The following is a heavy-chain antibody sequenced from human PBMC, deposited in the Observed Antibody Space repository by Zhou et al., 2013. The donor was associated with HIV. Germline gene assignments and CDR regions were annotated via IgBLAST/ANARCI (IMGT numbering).Heavy chain of an antibody. D-gene: IGHD2-2*01. V-gene: IGHV1-18*01. CDR2: ISGYNGNT. J-gene: IGHJ5*02. CDR1: GYSFSSYG. CDR3: ARGKDIVVVPSFDWFDP. Sequence: QVQLVQSGAEVKKPGASVKVSCKASGYSFSSYGISWVRQAPGQGLEWMGWISGYNGNTNYAQKFQGRVIMTTDTSTSTAYMELRSLRSDDTAVYYCARGKDIVVVPSFDWFDPGPGNPGHRLL.